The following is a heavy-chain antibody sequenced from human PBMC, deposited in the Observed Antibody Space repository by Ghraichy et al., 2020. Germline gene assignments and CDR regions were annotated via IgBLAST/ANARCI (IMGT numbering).Heavy chain of an antibody. D-gene: IGHD1-26*01. CDR2: VHSSGTT. J-gene: IGHJ4*02. CDR3: AREHRRVPRTVGARDYFDY. V-gene: IGHV4-4*07. Sequence: SETLSLTCTVSGASITNDYWTWIRQTAGKGLEWIGRVHSSGTTDYNPSLKSQVTISIDTSKNQFSLTVTSVTAADTGVYFCAREHRRVPRTVGARDYFDYRGQGSVVTVSS. CDR1: GASITNDY.